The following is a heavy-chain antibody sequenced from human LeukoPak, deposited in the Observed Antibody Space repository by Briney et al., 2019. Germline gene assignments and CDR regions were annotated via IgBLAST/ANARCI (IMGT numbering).Heavy chain of an antibody. J-gene: IGHJ4*02. CDR3: ARRPRSGSYLN. CDR1: GGSFSGYY. Sequence: SETLSLTCAVYGGSFSGYYWSWIRQPPGKGLEWIGEINHSGSTNYNPSLKSRVTISVDTSKNQFSLKLSSVTAADTAVYYCARRPRSGSYLNWGQGTLVTVSS. CDR2: INHSGST. D-gene: IGHD3-10*01. V-gene: IGHV4-34*01.